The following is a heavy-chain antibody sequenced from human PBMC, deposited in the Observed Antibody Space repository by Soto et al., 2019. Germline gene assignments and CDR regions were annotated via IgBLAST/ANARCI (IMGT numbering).Heavy chain of an antibody. CDR2: VYYTGST. J-gene: IGHJ4*02. V-gene: IGHV4-59*01. D-gene: IGHD6-19*01. Sequence: SETLSLTCSVSGGSISGSYWSWIRQSPGKGLEWLGYVYYTGSTNYSPSLRSRVSISVDTSKNEFSLRLSSVTAADTAVYFCGRSVAVPGAHIDYWGQGTQVTVSS. CDR3: GRSVAVPGAHIDY. CDR1: GGSISGSY.